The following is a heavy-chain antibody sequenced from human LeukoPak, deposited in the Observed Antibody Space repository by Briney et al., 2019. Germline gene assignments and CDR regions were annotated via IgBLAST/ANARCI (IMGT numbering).Heavy chain of an antibody. D-gene: IGHD1-26*01. CDR2: INHSGST. J-gene: IGHJ4*02. Sequence: PSETLSLTCAVYGGSVSGYYWSWIRQPPGKGLEWIGEINHSGSTNYNPSLKSRVTISVDTSKNQFSLKLSSVTAADTAVYYCASLGAFDYWGQGTLVTVSS. CDR1: GGSVSGYY. CDR3: ASLGAFDY. V-gene: IGHV4-34*01.